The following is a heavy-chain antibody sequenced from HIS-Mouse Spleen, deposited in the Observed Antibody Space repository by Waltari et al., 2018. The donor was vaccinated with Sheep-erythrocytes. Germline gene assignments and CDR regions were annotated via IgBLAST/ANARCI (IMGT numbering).Heavy chain of an antibody. D-gene: IGHD1-26*01. V-gene: IGHV1-2*02. Sequence: QGLEGMGWINPNSGGTNYAQKLQGRVTMTRDPSISTAYMELSRLRSDDTAVYYCAGYSGSLDYWGQGTLVTVSS. CDR2: INPNSGGT. J-gene: IGHJ4*02. CDR3: AGYSGSLDY.